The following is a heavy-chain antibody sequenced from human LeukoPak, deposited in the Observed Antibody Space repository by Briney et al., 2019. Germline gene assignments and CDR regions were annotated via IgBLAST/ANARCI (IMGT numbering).Heavy chain of an antibody. D-gene: IGHD1-26*01. CDR3: ARGRVGATAY. CDR1: GGSFSGYY. Sequence: SETLSLTCAVYGGSFSGYYWSWIRQPPGKGLEWIGEINHSGSTNYNPSLKSRVTISVDTSKNQFSLKLSSVTAADTAVYYCARGRVGATAYWGQGTLVTVSS. J-gene: IGHJ4*02. V-gene: IGHV4-34*01. CDR2: INHSGST.